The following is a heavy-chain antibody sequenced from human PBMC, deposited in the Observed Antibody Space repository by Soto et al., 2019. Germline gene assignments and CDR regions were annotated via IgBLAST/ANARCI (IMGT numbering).Heavy chain of an antibody. V-gene: IGHV4-34*01. CDR1: GGSFSGYY. D-gene: IGHD7-27*01. CDR3: ARGVLANWGPENWFDP. J-gene: IGHJ5*02. Sequence: QVHLQQWGAGLLKPSETLSLTCAVYGGSFSGYYWSWIRQPPGKGLEWIGNIYYSGSAYYNPSLKSRITISVDTSKNQFSLKLSFVTAADSAVYYCARGVLANWGPENWFDPWGQGTLVTVSS. CDR2: IYYSGSA.